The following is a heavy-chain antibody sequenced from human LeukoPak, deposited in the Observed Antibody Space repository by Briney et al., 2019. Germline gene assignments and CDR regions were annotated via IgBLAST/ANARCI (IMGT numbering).Heavy chain of an antibody. CDR1: GGSFSGYY. V-gene: IGHV4-34*01. D-gene: IGHD7-27*01. J-gene: IGHJ6*03. CDR2: INHSGST. Sequence: SSETLSLTCAVYGGSFSGYYWSWIRQPPGKGLEWIGEINHSGSTNYNPSLKSRVTISVDTTKNQFSLKLSSVTAADTAVYYCARNKRWGYYYYMDVWGKGTTVTVSS. CDR3: ARNKRWGYYYYMDV.